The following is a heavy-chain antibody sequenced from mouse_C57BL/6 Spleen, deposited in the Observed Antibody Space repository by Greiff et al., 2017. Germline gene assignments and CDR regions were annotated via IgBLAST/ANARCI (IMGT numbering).Heavy chain of an antibody. CDR1: GFNIKNTY. CDR2: IDPANGNT. V-gene: IGHV14-3*01. Sequence: EVQLQQSVAELVRPGASVKLSCTASGFNIKNTYMHWVKQRPEQGLEWIGRIDPANGNTTYAPKFQGKATITADTSSNTAYLQLRSPTAEDTDIYCCATVCDGYPPFAYWGQGTLVTVSA. J-gene: IGHJ3*01. D-gene: IGHD2-3*01. CDR3: ATVCDGYPPFAY.